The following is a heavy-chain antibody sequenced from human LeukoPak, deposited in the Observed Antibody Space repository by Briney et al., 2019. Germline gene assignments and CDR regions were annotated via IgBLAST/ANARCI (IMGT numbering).Heavy chain of an antibody. V-gene: IGHV4-39*01. D-gene: IGHD3-22*01. J-gene: IGHJ4*02. CDR3: ASSPSGYWWNFDC. Sequence: PSETLSLTCAVYGGSFSGYYWGWIRQPPGKGLEWIGSIYYSGSTYNNPSLKSRVTISVDTTKNQFSLKLTSVTAADTAVYYCASSPSGYWWNFDCWGQGTLVTVSS. CDR1: GGSFSGYY. CDR2: IYYSGST.